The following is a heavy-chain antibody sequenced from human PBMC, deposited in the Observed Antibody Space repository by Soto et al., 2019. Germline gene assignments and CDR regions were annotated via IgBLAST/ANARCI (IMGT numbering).Heavy chain of an antibody. CDR1: GLTFNIFA. CDR2: ISYDGREI. J-gene: IGHJ4*02. V-gene: IGHV3-30-3*01. D-gene: IGHD3-9*01. CDR3: ASDPLAVTGSFVDY. Sequence: GGSLRLSCVASGLTFNIFASHWFRQAPGKGLEWLSVISYDGREIHYSESVKGRFTISRDSSTNTVYLEMNSLRYEDTAVYYCASDPLAVTGSFVDYWGQGTLVTVSS.